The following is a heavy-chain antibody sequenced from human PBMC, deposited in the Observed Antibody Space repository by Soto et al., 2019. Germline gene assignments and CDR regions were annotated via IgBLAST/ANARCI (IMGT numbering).Heavy chain of an antibody. D-gene: IGHD3-22*01. CDR2: ISYDGSNK. Sequence: QVQLVESGGGVVQPGRSLRLSCAASGFTFSSYGMHWVRQAPGKGLEWVAVISYDGSNKYYADSVKGRFTISRDNSKNTLYLQMNRLRAEDTAVYYCAKDAYDSSGYYVDYWGQGTLVTVSS. J-gene: IGHJ4*02. CDR1: GFTFSSYG. CDR3: AKDAYDSSGYYVDY. V-gene: IGHV3-30*18.